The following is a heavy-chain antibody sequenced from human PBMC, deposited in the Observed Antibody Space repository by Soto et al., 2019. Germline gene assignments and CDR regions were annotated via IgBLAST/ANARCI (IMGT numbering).Heavy chain of an antibody. CDR1: GFSLSTSGVG. D-gene: IGHD5-12*01. V-gene: IGHV2-5*02. CDR2: IYWDDDK. CDR3: AHVYGGYDNFDY. J-gene: IGHJ4*02. Sequence: QITLKESGPTLVKPTQTLTLTCTFSGFSLSTSGVGVGWIRHPPGKALEWLALIYWDDDKRYSPSLKSRPTITKDTSKNQVVLTLTNMDPVDTATYYCAHVYGGYDNFDYWGQGTLVTVSS.